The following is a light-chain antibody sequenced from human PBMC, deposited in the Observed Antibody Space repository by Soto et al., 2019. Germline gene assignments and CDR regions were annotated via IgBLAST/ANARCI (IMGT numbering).Light chain of an antibody. V-gene: IGKV3-15*01. CDR2: GAS. J-gene: IGKJ1*01. CDR3: QQYHIYSGT. Sequence: EIVMTQSPVILSVSPGERVTLSCRASQSVSTNLAWYQQKVGQAPRLLIYGASTRATGIPARFSGSGSGTEFTLTINSLQPDDFATYYCQQYHIYSGTFGQGTKVDIK. CDR1: QSVSTN.